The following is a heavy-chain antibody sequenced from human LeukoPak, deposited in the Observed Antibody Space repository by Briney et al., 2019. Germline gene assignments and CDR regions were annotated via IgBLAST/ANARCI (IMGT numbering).Heavy chain of an antibody. CDR1: GFTFSSYA. Sequence: GGPLRLSCAASGFTFSSYAMHWVRQAPGKGLEWVAVISYDGSNKYYADSVKGRFTISRDNSKNTLYPQMNSLRAEDTAVYYCARDYYYYGMDVWGQGTTVTVSS. V-gene: IGHV3-30-3*01. CDR3: ARDYYYYGMDV. J-gene: IGHJ6*02. CDR2: ISYDGSNK.